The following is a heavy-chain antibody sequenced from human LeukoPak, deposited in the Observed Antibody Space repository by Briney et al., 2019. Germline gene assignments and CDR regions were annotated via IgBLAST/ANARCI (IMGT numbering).Heavy chain of an antibody. Sequence: GGSLRLSCAAFGFTFSSYSMNWVRQAPGKGLGWVSSISSSSSYIYYADSVKGRFTISRDNAKNSLYLQMNSLRAEDTAVYYCARGSGRAAAGTGDYWGQGTLVTVSS. D-gene: IGHD6-13*01. CDR1: GFTFSSYS. V-gene: IGHV3-21*01. J-gene: IGHJ4*02. CDR2: ISSSSSYI. CDR3: ARGSGRAAAGTGDY.